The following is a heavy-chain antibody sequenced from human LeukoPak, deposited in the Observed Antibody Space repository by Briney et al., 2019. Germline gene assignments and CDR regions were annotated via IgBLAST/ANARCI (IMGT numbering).Heavy chain of an antibody. CDR1: GFTFSNYA. Sequence: PGRSLRLSCAASGFTFSNYAMDWVRQAPGKVLEWVAVISKDGSMKYYADSVQGRFTVSRDNSNNTLYLQMNSLRTEDTAVYYCAGESFDIWGQGTMVTVSS. CDR2: ISKDGSMK. CDR3: AGESFDI. J-gene: IGHJ3*02. V-gene: IGHV3-30*04.